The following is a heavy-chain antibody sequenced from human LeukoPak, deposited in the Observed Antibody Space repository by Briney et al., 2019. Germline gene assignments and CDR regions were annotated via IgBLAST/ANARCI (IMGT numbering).Heavy chain of an antibody. D-gene: IGHD5-18*01. CDR1: GVTFSSYG. J-gene: IGHJ4*02. CDR3: ARDRGVDTAMVFVFDY. Sequence: QTGGSLRLSCAASGVTFSSYGMHWVRQAPGKGLEWVAVIWYDGSNKYYADSVKGRFTISRENSKNTLYLQMNSLRAEDTAVYYCARDRGVDTAMVFVFDYWGQGTLVTVSS. CDR2: IWYDGSNK. V-gene: IGHV3-33*01.